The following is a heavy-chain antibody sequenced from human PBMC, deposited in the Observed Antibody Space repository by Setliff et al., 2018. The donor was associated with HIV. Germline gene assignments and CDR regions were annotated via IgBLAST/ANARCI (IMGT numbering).Heavy chain of an antibody. Sequence: PSETLSLTCTVSGGSISSYYWSWIRQPPGKGLEWIGYIYTSGSTNYNPSLKSRVTISVDTSNNQFSLRLSSVTAADTAVYYCARDKGYYYMDVWGKGITVTVSS. CDR2: IYTSGST. CDR1: GGSISSYY. J-gene: IGHJ6*03. V-gene: IGHV4-4*09. CDR3: ARDKGYYYMDV.